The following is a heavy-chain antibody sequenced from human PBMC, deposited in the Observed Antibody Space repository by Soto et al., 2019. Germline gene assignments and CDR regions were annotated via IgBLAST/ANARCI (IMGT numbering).Heavy chain of an antibody. D-gene: IGHD6-6*01. V-gene: IGHV4-38-2*01. CDR2: IYHSGST. J-gene: IGHJ5*02. CDR3: ARLAARPSHHHWFHP. Sequence: SETLSLTCAVYGYSISSGYYWGWIRQPPGKGLEWNGSIYHSGSTYYNPSLKSRVTISVDTSKDQFSLKLSSVTAADTAVYYWARLAARPSHHHWFHPWGRGTLVTVSS. CDR1: GYSISSGYY.